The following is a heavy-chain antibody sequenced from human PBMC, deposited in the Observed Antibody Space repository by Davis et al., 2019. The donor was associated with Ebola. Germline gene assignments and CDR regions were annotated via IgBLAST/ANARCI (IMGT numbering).Heavy chain of an antibody. V-gene: IGHV1-18*01. CDR2: ISTYNGNT. J-gene: IGHJ3*02. CDR1: GYTFTSYG. Sequence: AASVKVSCKASGYTFTSYGISWVRQAPGQGLEWMGWISTYNGNTNYAQKFQGWVTMTRDTSISTAYMELSRLRSDDTAVYYCARQEYYDSSGYYRHQDAFDIWGQGTMVTVSS. D-gene: IGHD3-22*01. CDR3: ARQEYYDSSGYYRHQDAFDI.